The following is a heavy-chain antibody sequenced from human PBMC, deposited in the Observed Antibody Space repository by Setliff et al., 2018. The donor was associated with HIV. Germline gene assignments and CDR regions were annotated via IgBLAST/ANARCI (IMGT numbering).Heavy chain of an antibody. CDR3: ARDRQIAAASRSNYYYGMDV. D-gene: IGHD6-13*01. J-gene: IGHJ6*02. Sequence: GGSLRLSCAASGFTVSSNYMTWVRQAPGKGLEWVSVINYSGSAKYADSVKGRFTISRDGSKNTVFLQMNSLRAEDTAVYYCARDRQIAAASRSNYYYGMDVWGQGTTVTVSS. CDR1: GFTVSSNY. CDR2: INYSGSA. V-gene: IGHV3-53*01.